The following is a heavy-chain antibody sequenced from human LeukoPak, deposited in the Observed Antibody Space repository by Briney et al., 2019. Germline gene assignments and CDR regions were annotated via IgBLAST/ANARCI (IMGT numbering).Heavy chain of an antibody. CDR1: GGSISSSNW. V-gene: IGHV4-4*02. CDR2: IYHSGST. Sequence: SETLSLTCTVSGGSISSSNWWSWVRQPPGKGLEWIGEIYHSGSTNYNPSLKSRVTISVDKSKNQFSLKLSSVTAADTAVYYCARDPTAVAAFDIWGQGTMVTVSS. J-gene: IGHJ3*02. CDR3: ARDPTAVAAFDI. D-gene: IGHD6-19*01.